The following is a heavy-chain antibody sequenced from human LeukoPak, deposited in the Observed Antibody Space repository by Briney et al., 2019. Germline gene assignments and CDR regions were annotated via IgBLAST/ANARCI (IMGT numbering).Heavy chain of an antibody. CDR1: GFTFSSYS. D-gene: IGHD3-9*01. CDR3: ARVLDFDWLLPADY. V-gene: IGHV3-48*01. J-gene: IGHJ4*02. CDR2: ISSSSSSTI. Sequence: GGSLRLSCVVSGFTFSSYSMNWVRQAPGKGLEWVSYISSSSSSTIYYADSVKGRFTISRDNAKNSLYLQMNSLRAEDTAVYYCARVLDFDWLLPADYWGQGTLVTVSS.